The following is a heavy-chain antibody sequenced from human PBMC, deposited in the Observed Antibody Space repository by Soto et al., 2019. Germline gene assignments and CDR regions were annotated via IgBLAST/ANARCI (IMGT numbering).Heavy chain of an antibody. CDR2: IYYSGST. Sequence: SETLSLTCTVSGGSISSYYWSWIRQPPGKGLEWIGYIYYSGSTNYNPSLKSRVTISVDTSKNQFSLKLSSVTAADTAVYYCARGTWFGESLYWFDPWGQGTLVTVS. D-gene: IGHD3-10*01. V-gene: IGHV4-59*01. J-gene: IGHJ5*02. CDR1: GGSISSYY. CDR3: ARGTWFGESLYWFDP.